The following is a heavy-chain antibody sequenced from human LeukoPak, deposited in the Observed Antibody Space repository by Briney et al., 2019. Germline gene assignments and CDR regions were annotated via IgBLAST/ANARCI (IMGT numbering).Heavy chain of an antibody. CDR2: MNPNSGNT. J-gene: IGHJ6*03. D-gene: IGHD4-11*01. CDR3: ARGQDYSNYFSYYYYMDV. CDR1: GYTFTSYD. Sequence: ASVKVSCKASGYTFTSYDINWVRQATGQGLEWMGWMNPNSGNTGYAQKFQGRVTMTRNTSISTAYMELSSLRSEGTAVYYCARGQDYSNYFSYYYYMDVWGKGTTVTVSS. V-gene: IGHV1-8*01.